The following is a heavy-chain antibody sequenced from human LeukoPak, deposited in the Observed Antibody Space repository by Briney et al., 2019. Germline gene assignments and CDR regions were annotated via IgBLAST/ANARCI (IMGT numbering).Heavy chain of an antibody. D-gene: IGHD4-11*01. CDR3: ARDMAPAVKALDY. CDR1: GFTFSSYA. J-gene: IGHJ4*02. CDR2: ISYDGSNK. V-gene: IGHV3-30-3*01. Sequence: GGSLRLSCAASGFTFSSYAMSWVRQAPGKGLEWVAVISYDGSNKYYADSVKGRFTISRDNSKNTLYLQMNSLRAGDTAVYYCARDMAPAVKALDYWGQGTLVTVSS.